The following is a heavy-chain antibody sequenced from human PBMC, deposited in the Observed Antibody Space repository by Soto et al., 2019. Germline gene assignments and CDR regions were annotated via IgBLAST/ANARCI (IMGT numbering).Heavy chain of an antibody. Sequence: SETLSLTCAVYGGSFSGYYWSWIRQPPGKGLEWIGEINHSGSTNYNPSLKSRVTISVDTSKNQFSLKLSSVTAADTAVYYCARGENTILYGRLGNSNWFDPWGQGTLVTVSS. CDR2: INHSGST. CDR1: GGSFSGYY. J-gene: IGHJ5*02. D-gene: IGHD1-7*01. CDR3: ARGENTILYGRLGNSNWFDP. V-gene: IGHV4-34*01.